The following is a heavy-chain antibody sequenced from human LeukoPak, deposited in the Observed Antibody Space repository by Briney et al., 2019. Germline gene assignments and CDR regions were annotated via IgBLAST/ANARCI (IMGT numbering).Heavy chain of an antibody. CDR1: GGTFSSYA. CDR3: ARGQIHSNYFDY. V-gene: IGHV1-69*13. Sequence: PVKVSCKASGGTFSSYAISWVRQAPGQGLEWMGGIIPIFGTANYAQKFQGRVTITADESTSTAYMELSSLRSEDTAVYYCARGQIHSNYFDYWGQGTLVTVSS. J-gene: IGHJ4*02. D-gene: IGHD4-11*01. CDR2: IIPIFGTA.